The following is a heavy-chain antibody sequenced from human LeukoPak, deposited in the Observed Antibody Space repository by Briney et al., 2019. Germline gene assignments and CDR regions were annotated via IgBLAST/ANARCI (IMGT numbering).Heavy chain of an antibody. CDR1: GGSFSGYY. CDR2: INHSGST. D-gene: IGHD3-22*01. CDR3: ARPNYYDSSGYPINAFDI. Sequence: SETLSLTCAVYGGSFSGYYWSWIRQPPGKGLEWIGEINHSGSTNYNPSLKSRVTISVDTSKNQFSLKLSSVTAADTAVYYCARPNYYDSSGYPINAFDIWGQGTMVTVSS. V-gene: IGHV4-34*01. J-gene: IGHJ3*02.